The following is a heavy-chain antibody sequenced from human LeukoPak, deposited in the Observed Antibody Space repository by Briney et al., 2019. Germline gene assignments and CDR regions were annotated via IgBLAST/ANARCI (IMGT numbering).Heavy chain of an antibody. J-gene: IGHJ4*02. CDR1: GGSICSGGYY. Sequence: SETLSLTCTVSGGSICSGGYYWSWIRQHPGKGLEWIGYIYYSGSTYYNPSLKSRVTISVDTSKNQFSLKLSSVTAADTAVYYCARWDYYDSSGYYWGQGTLVTVSS. V-gene: IGHV4-31*03. D-gene: IGHD3-22*01. CDR2: IYYSGST. CDR3: ARWDYYDSSGYY.